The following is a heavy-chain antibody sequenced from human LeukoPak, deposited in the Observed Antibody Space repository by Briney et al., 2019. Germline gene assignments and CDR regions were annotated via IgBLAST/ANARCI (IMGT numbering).Heavy chain of an antibody. J-gene: IGHJ1*01. Sequence: GGSLRLSCAASGFSFSDYYMTWVRQAPGRGLEWVSYINGRSSNIYYADTVKGRFTISRDNSKNSLYLHMNSLRVDDTAVYYCARRVGATSDHWGQGSLLTVAS. CDR2: INGRSSNI. CDR1: GFSFSDYY. D-gene: IGHD3-3*01. V-gene: IGHV3-11*01. CDR3: ARRVGATSDH.